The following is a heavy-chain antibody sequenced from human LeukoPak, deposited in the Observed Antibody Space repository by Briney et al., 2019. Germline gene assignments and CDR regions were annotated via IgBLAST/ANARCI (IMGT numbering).Heavy chain of an antibody. V-gene: IGHV4-39*01. CDR3: AQLRYYYFDY. CDR1: GASISGSGYY. D-gene: IGHD5-18*01. Sequence: SETLSLTCAVSGASISGSGYYLGWIRQPPGKGLEWIGNIYYTGSTYYNASLQSRVTISIDMSKNQFSLKLSSVTAADTSLYYCAQLRYYYFDYWGQGTLVTVSS. CDR2: IYYTGST. J-gene: IGHJ4*02.